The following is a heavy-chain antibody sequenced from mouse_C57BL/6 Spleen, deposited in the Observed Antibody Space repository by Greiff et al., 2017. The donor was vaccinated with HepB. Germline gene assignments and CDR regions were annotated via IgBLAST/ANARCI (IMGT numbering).Heavy chain of an antibody. CDR2: IYPRSGNT. V-gene: IGHV1-81*01. D-gene: IGHD1-1*01. J-gene: IGHJ2*01. Sequence: QVQLQQSGAELARPGASVKLSCKASGYTFTSYGISWVKQRTGQGLEWIGEIYPRSGNTYYNEKFKGKATLTADKSSSTAYMELRSLTSEDSAVYFCANYYGSSSLDYWGQGTTLTVPS. CDR3: ANYYGSSSLDY. CDR1: GYTFTSYG.